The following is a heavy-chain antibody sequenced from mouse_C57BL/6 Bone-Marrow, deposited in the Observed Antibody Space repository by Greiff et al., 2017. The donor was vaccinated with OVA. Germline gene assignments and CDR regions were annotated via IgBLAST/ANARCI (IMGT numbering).Heavy chain of an antibody. J-gene: IGHJ4*01. Sequence: QVHVKQPGAELVRPGTSVKLSCKASGYTFTSYWMHWVKQRPGQGLEWIGVIDPSDSYTNYNQKFKGKATLTVDTSSSTAYMQLSSLTSEDSAVYYCARSNYYGSRDAMDYWGQGTSVTVSS. D-gene: IGHD1-1*01. CDR2: IDPSDSYT. CDR3: ARSNYYGSRDAMDY. CDR1: GYTFTSYW. V-gene: IGHV1-59*01.